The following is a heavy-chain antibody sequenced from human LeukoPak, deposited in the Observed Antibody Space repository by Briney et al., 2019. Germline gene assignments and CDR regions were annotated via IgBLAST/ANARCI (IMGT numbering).Heavy chain of an antibody. Sequence: ASVKVSCKASGGTFSSYAISWVRQAPGQGLEWMGWISGHNDDTNYAQRLQGRVTMTTDTSTSTAYMELRSLRSGDTAVYYCARAGYCSGGSCYPYYYYYYMDVWGKGTTVTVSS. V-gene: IGHV1-18*01. CDR2: ISGHNDDT. D-gene: IGHD2-15*01. J-gene: IGHJ6*03. CDR3: ARAGYCSGGSCYPYYYYYYMDV. CDR1: GGTFSSYA.